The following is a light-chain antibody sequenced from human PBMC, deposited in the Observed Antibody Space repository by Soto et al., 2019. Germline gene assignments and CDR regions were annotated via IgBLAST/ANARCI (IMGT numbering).Light chain of an antibody. CDR1: QSISSW. J-gene: IGKJ2*01. CDR2: DAS. Sequence: DIQMTQSPSTLSASVGDGVTITCRASQSISSWLAWYQQKPGKAPKLLIYDASSLDSGVPSRFSGSGSGTEFTLTISSLQPDDFATYYCQQYNSYLYTFGQGTKLEI. V-gene: IGKV1-5*01. CDR3: QQYNSYLYT.